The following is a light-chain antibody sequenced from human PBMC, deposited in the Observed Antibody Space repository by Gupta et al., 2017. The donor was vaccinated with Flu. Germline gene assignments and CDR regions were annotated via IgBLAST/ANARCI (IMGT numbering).Light chain of an antibody. V-gene: IGLV2-18*02. CDR3: TSYTSDSTYV. J-gene: IGLJ1*01. CDR1: SSDVGRYNR. Sequence: QSALTQPPSVSGSPGPSVTISCTGTSSDVGRYNRVSWYQQSPGTAPKLMIYEVSNRPSGVPDRFSGSKSGNTASLTISGLQAEDEADYYCTSYTSDSTYVFGTGTKVTVL. CDR2: EVS.